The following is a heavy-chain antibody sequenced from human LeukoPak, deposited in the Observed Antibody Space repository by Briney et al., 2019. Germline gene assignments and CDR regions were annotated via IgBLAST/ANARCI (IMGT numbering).Heavy chain of an antibody. D-gene: IGHD2-15*01. CDR3: ASRVAVDAFDI. CDR1: EFTFSSYG. CDR2: ISGSGGST. J-gene: IGHJ3*02. V-gene: IGHV3-23*01. Sequence: GGSLRLSCAASEFTFSSYGMSWVRQAPGKGLEWVSAISGSGGSTYYADSVKGRFTVSRDNSKNTLYLQMNSLRAGDTAIYYCASRVAVDAFDIWGQGTMVTVSS.